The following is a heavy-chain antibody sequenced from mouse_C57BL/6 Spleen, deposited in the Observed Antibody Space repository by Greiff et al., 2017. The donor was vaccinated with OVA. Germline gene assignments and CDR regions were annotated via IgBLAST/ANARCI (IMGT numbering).Heavy chain of an antibody. V-gene: IGHV1-39*01. CDR1: GYSFTDYN. D-gene: IGHD2-4*01. CDR2: INPNYGTT. CDR3: ATIYYDYDSGFAY. J-gene: IGHJ3*01. Sequence: EVKLLESGAELVKPGASVKLSCKASGYSFTDYNMNWVKQSPGKSLEWIGVINPNYGTTSYTQKFKGKATLTVDQTSSTAYMQLNSLTSEDSAVYYCATIYYDYDSGFAYWGKGTLVTVSA.